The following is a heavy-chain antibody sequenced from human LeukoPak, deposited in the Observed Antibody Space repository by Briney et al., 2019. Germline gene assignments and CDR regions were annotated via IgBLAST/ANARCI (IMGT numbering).Heavy chain of an antibody. V-gene: IGHV1-2*02. CDR2: INPNSGGT. CDR3: ARDPKWELLLYAFDI. CDR1: GYTFTGYY. Sequence: ASVKVSCKASGYTFTGYYMHWVRQAPGQGLEWMGWINPNSGGTNYAQKFQGRVTMTRDTSISTAYMELSRLRSDDTAVYYCARDPKWELLLYAFDIWGQGTMVTVSS. D-gene: IGHD1-26*01. J-gene: IGHJ3*02.